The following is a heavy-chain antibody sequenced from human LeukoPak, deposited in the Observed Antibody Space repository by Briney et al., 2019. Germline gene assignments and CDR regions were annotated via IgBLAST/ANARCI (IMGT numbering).Heavy chain of an antibody. Sequence: EASVKVSCKASGYTFTNFGINWVRQAPGQGLEWMGWISAYNGNTQYAQKFQGGVTMTTDTFTSTAYMELRSLRSDDTAVYYCARDVRGYCSGGSCYDAFDIWGQGTMVTVSS. CDR3: ARDVRGYCSGGSCYDAFDI. V-gene: IGHV1-18*04. CDR2: ISAYNGNT. D-gene: IGHD2-15*01. CDR1: GYTFTNFG. J-gene: IGHJ3*02.